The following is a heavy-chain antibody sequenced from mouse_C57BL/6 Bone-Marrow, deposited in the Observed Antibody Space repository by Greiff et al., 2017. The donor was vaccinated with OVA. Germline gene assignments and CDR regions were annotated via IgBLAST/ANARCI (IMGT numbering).Heavy chain of an antibody. CDR1: GYTFTSYW. V-gene: IGHV1-59*01. CDR3: ARERDPLQGYFDV. Sequence: QVQLQQPGAELVRPGTSVKLSCKASGYTFTSYWMHWVKQRPGQGLEWIGVIDPSDSYTNYNQKFKGKATLTVDTSSSTAYMQLSSLTSEDSAVYYCARERDPLQGYFDVWGTGTTVTVSS. J-gene: IGHJ1*03. D-gene: IGHD6-1*01. CDR2: IDPSDSYT.